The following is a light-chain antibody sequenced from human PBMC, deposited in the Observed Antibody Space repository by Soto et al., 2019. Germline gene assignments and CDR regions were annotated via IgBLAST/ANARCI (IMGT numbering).Light chain of an antibody. CDR3: QQYNSYPT. V-gene: IGKV1-5*03. CDR2: KAS. CDR1: QSISNW. J-gene: IGKJ1*01. Sequence: DIQMTQSPSTLSASVGDRVTITCRASQSISNWLAWYQQKPGKAPNLLIYKASSLESAVPSRFSSSGSGTEFTLTISSLQPDDFATYYCQQYNSYPTFGQGTKVEVK.